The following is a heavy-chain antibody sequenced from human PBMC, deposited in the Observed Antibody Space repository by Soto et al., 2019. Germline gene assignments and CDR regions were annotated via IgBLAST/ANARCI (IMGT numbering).Heavy chain of an antibody. Sequence: QVQLVESGGGVVQPGRSLRLSCAASGFTFSSYGMHWVRQAPGKGLEWVAVIWYDGSNKYYADSVKGRFTISRDNSKNTLYLQMNSLRAEDTAVYYCARDPGPVDTEDYGMDVWGQGTTVTVSS. J-gene: IGHJ6*02. CDR3: ARDPGPVDTEDYGMDV. CDR2: IWYDGSNK. V-gene: IGHV3-33*01. D-gene: IGHD5-18*01. CDR1: GFTFSSYG.